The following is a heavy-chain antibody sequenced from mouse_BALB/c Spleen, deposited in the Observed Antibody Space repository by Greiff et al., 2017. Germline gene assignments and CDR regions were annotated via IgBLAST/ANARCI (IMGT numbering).Heavy chain of an antibody. J-gene: IGHJ4*01. CDR3: ASEIYYGYDYAMDY. D-gene: IGHD2-2*01. CDR2: INSNDGST. Sequence: EVKLMESGGGLVKPGGSLKLSCAASGFTFSSYYMSWVRQTPEKRLELVAAINSNDGSTYYPDTVKGRFTISRDNAKNTLYLQMSSLKSEDTALYYCASEIYYGYDYAMDYWGQGTSVTVSS. V-gene: IGHV5-6-2*01. CDR1: GFTFSSYY.